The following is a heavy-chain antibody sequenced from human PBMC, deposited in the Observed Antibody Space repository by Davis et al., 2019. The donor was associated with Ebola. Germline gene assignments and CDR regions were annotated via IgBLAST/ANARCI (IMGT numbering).Heavy chain of an antibody. CDR3: AKGTVPNP. Sequence: GESLKISCAASGFTFSTYSMSWVRQAPGKGLEWVSFISRSNSYIYYADSVKGRFTISRDNAKNSLYLQMNSLRAEDTAVYYCAKGTVPNPWGQGTLVTVSS. J-gene: IGHJ5*02. CDR1: GFTFSTYS. V-gene: IGHV3-21*01. D-gene: IGHD3-10*01. CDR2: ISRSNSYI.